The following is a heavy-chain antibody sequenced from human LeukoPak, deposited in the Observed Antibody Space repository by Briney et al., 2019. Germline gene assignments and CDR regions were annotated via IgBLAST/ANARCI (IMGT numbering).Heavy chain of an antibody. D-gene: IGHD5-24*01. V-gene: IGHV7-4-1*02. J-gene: IGHJ3*02. CDR1: GYTFSKNA. Sequence: ASLRLSCKASGYTFSKNAISWVRQAPGQGLEWMAWINTESGTPTYAHGLTGRFAFSLDMSISTAYLQISSLKAADTAVYFCARGSPSADAFDIWGQGTLVTVSS. CDR3: ARGSPSADAFDI. CDR2: INTESGTP.